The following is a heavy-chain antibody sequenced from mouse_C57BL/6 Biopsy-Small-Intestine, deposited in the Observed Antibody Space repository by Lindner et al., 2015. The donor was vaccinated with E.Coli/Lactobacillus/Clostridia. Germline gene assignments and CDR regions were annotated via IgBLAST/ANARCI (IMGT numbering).Heavy chain of an antibody. Sequence: VQLQESGPELVKPGASVKMSCKASGYTFTDYYMHWVKQKPGKGLEWIGEIYPGSGNTYYNEKFKGKATLTADTSSSTAYMQLSSLTSEDSAVYYGANYYGSTNFDYWGQGTTLTVSS. D-gene: IGHD1-1*01. V-gene: IGHV1-83*01. CDR2: YPGSGNTY. CDR1: YTFTDYYM. J-gene: IGHJ2*01. CDR3: NYYGSTNFDY.